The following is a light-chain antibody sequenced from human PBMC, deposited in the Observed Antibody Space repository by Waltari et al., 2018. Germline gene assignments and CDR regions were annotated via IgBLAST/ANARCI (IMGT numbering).Light chain of an antibody. CDR3: AAWDDSLHGVV. V-gene: IGLV1-44*01. J-gene: IGLJ2*01. CDR2: CNN. CDR1: SSNIGSNT. Sequence: QSVLTQPPSASGTPGQRVTISCSGSSSNIGSNTVNWYQQLPGTAPKLLIFCNNQRPSGVPDRFPGSKSGTSASLAFSGLQSEDEAVYYCAAWDDSLHGVVFGGGTKLTVL.